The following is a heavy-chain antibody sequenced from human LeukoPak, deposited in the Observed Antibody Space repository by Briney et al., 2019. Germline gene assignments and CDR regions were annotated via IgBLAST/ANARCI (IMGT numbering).Heavy chain of an antibody. CDR1: GYTFTGYY. D-gene: IGHD3-9*01. CDR2: INPNSGGT. CDR3: ATDYDILTGYWSFDY. J-gene: IGHJ4*02. Sequence: ASVKVSCKASGYTFTGYYMHWVRQAPGQGLEWMGWINPNSGGTNYAQKFQGRVTMTRDTSISTAYIELSRLRSDDTAVYYCATDYDILTGYWSFDYWGQGTLVTVSS. V-gene: IGHV1-2*02.